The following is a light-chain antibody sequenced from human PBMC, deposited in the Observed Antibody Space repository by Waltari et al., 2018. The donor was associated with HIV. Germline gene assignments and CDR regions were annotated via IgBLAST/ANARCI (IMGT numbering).Light chain of an antibody. CDR2: GAS. CDR1: QRVSSN. CDR3: QQYNNWPGT. J-gene: IGKJ2*01. V-gene: IGKV3-15*01. Sequence: EIVMTQSPATLSVSPGARATLSCRASQRVSSNLAWYQQKPGQAPRLLIYGASTRATGIPARFSGSGSGTEFTLTISSLQSEDFAVYYCQQYNNWPGTFGQGTKLGIK.